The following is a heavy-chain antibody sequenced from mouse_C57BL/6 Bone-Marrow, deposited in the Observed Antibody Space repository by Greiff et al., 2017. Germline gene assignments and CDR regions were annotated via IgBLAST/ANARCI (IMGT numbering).Heavy chain of an antibody. J-gene: IGHJ3*01. Sequence: EVKLMESGGGLVKPGGSLKLSCAASGFTFSSYAMSWVRQTPEKRLEWVATISDGGSYTYYPDNVKGRFTISRDNAKNNLYLQMSKLKSEDTAMYYCARDNYYGPWFAYWGQGTLVTVSA. CDR2: ISDGGSYT. CDR3: ARDNYYGPWFAY. D-gene: IGHD1-2*01. CDR1: GFTFSSYA. V-gene: IGHV5-4*01.